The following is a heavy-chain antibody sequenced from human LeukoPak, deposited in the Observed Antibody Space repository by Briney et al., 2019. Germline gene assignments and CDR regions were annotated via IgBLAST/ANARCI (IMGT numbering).Heavy chain of an antibody. Sequence: ASVKVSCKASGYTFTSYAMHWVRQAPGQRLEWMGWINAGNGNTKYSQKFQGRVTITRDTSASTAYMELSSLRSEDTAVYYCARVGAKSVFTFDYWGQGTLVTVSS. CDR2: INAGNGNT. D-gene: IGHD1-26*01. V-gene: IGHV1-3*01. CDR3: ARVGAKSVFTFDY. CDR1: GYTFTSYA. J-gene: IGHJ4*02.